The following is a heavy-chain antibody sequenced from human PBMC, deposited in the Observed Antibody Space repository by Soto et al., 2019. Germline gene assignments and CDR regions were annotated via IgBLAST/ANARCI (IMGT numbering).Heavy chain of an antibody. CDR1: SYTFSSYS. Sequence: QIQMVQSGAEVKQPGASVKISCKTSSYTFSSYSINWVRQAPGQGLEWMAWISTTSGNTHYAERVQGRVTVTLDKSARTAFMEMWGLTSDDTAVYFCARDNGYYDFWGQGTLVTVSS. CDR3: ARDNGYYDF. D-gene: IGHD2-8*01. CDR2: ISTTSGNT. V-gene: IGHV1-18*01. J-gene: IGHJ4*02.